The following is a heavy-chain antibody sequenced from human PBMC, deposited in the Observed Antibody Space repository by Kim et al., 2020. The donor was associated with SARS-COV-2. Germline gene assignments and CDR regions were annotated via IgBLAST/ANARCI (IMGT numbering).Heavy chain of an antibody. CDR3: TRYDD. V-gene: IGHV3-15*01. J-gene: IGHJ4*02. Sequence: DGGTADYAAPVKGRFTITRDDAKNMLSLQMNSLKTEDTAVYYCTRYDDWGQGTLVTVSS. D-gene: IGHD1-26*01. CDR2: DGGTA.